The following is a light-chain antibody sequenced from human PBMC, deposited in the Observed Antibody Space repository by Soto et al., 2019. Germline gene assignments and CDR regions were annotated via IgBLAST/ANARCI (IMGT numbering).Light chain of an antibody. CDR1: QSVGAQ. J-gene: IGKJ4*01. CDR2: GAS. CDR3: QQRNDWGS. Sequence: EVVLTQYPATLSLSPGERATLSCRASQSVGAQVAWYQQKPGQSPRLLSYGASNSASGISARFSGSGSGTDFTLTIASLEPEASAVYYCQQRNDWGSFGGGTRVEIK. V-gene: IGKV3-11*01.